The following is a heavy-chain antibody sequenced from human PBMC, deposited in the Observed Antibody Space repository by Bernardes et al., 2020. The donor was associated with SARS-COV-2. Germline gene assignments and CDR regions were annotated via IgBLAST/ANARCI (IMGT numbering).Heavy chain of an antibody. V-gene: IGHV4-59*01. CDR3: ARGFVGSSFYYYFGMDV. CDR2: IYYTGTT. Sequence: SETLSLTCTVSAGSMTSYYWNWIRQPPGKGLEWIGSIYYTGTTSFDPSLKSRVTIAVNTAKNQFSLKLTSVTAADTAVYYCARGFVGSSFYYYFGMDVWGRGTTVTVSS. D-gene: IGHD3-10*01. J-gene: IGHJ6*02. CDR1: AGSMTSYY.